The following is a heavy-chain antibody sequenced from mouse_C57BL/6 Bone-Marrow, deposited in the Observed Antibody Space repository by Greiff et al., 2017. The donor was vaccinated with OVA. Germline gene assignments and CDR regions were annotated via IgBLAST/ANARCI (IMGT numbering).Heavy chain of an antibody. D-gene: IGHD3-3*01. CDR1: GFTFTDYY. CDR2: VYPYNGGT. CDR3: SREGWGAWFAY. J-gene: IGHJ3*01. V-gene: IGHV1-36*01. Sequence: VQLQQTGPVLVKPGPSVKISCKASGFTFTDYYMHWVQQSHGKSLEWIGLVYPYNGGTSYNQYLKGKATLTVDSSSRPAYVELNSLTSEDSAVYYCSREGWGAWFAYWGQGTLVTVSA.